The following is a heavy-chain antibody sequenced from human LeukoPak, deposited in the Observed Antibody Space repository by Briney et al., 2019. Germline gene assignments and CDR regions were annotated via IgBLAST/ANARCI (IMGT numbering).Heavy chain of an antibody. V-gene: IGHV3-48*03. CDR2: ITGSGSTT. CDR1: GFTFSNYE. J-gene: IGHJ4*02. Sequence: GSLRLSCAASGFTFSNYEMNWVCQPPGKGLEWISDITGSGSTTYYADSVKGRFTISRDNAKNSLYLQMNSLRAEDTAVYYCARETSWYFDYWGRGTLVTVSS. CDR3: ARETSWYFDY.